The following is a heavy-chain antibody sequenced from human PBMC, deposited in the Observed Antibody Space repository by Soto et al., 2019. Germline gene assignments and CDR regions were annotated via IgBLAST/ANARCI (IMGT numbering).Heavy chain of an antibody. J-gene: IGHJ4*02. V-gene: IGHV3-23*01. Sequence: ASLRPSCAASGFTFGSSAMSWVRQAPGKGLEWVSGISGGGRFTYYADSVKGRFTISRDDSKNTLFLQVSSLGAEDAAVYYCARSGPANYFDSWGPGELVTVSS. D-gene: IGHD2-15*01. CDR3: ARSGPANYFDS. CDR1: GFTFGSSA. CDR2: ISGGGRFT.